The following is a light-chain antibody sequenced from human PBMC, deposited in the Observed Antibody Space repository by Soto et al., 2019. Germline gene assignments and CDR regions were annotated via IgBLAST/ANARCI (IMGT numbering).Light chain of an antibody. V-gene: IGKV3-20*01. J-gene: IGKJ2*01. Sequence: ENVLTQSPGTLSLSPGERATLSCRASQSVDSRNLAWYQQKPGQAPRVIIYATSSRATGIPDRFSGSGSGTDFTLTINRLEPEDFAVYYCQQYGNSPLYTFGQGTRLEVK. CDR2: ATS. CDR3: QQYGNSPLYT. CDR1: QSVDSRN.